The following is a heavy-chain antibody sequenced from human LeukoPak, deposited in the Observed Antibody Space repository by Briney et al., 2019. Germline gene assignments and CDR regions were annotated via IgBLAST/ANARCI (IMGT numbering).Heavy chain of an antibody. V-gene: IGHV3-23*01. J-gene: IGHJ3*02. CDR2: ISGSGGST. D-gene: IGHD3-22*01. CDR1: GFTFSSYA. CDR3: AKDPHYYGSSGLATDAFDI. Sequence: GGSLRLSYAASGFTFSSYAMSWVRQAPGKGLEWVSAISGSGGSTYYADSVKGRFTISRDNSKNTLYLQMNSLRAEDTAVYYCAKDPHYYGSSGLATDAFDIWGQGTMVTVSS.